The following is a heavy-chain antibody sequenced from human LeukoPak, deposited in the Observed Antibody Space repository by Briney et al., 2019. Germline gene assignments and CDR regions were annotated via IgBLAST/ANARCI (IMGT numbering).Heavy chain of an antibody. CDR3: ARVQHKNWGISCGMDV. Sequence: GRSLRLSCAASGFTFSSYAMHWVRQAPGKGLEWVAVISYDGSNKYYADSVKGRFTISRDNSKNTLYLQMNSLRAEDTAVYYCARVQHKNWGISCGMDVWGQGTTVAVSS. V-gene: IGHV3-30*04. J-gene: IGHJ6*02. CDR2: ISYDGSNK. CDR1: GFTFSSYA. D-gene: IGHD7-27*01.